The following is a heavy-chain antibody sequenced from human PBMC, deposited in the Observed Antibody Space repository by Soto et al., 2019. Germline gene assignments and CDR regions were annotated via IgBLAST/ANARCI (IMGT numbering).Heavy chain of an antibody. J-gene: IGHJ6*02. V-gene: IGHV4-4*07. D-gene: IGHD6-13*01. CDR2: SYPSGST. CDR3: ARDHVAAAFGREYYYGMDV. CDR1: GGSISSYD. Sequence: SETLSLTCTVPGGSISSYDWSWIRQRVRKALEWIGRSYPSGSTNYNPSLKSRVTMSVDTSNNQCSLKLSSVTAADTAVYYCARDHVAAAFGREYYYGMDVWGQGNTVTVS.